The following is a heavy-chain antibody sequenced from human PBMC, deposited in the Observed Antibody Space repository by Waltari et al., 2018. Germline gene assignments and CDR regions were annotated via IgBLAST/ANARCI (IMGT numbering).Heavy chain of an antibody. J-gene: IGHJ6*02. CDR2: IRGSGGST. Sequence: EVQLLESGGGLVQPGGSLRLSCAASGFTFSSYAMSWVRQAPGKGLEWVSAIRGSGGSTYYADSVKGRFTISRDNSKNTLYLQMNSLRAEDTAVYYCAKDPSRITIFGVVIATPSHYYYGMDVWGQGP. CDR3: AKDPSRITIFGVVIATPSHYYYGMDV. D-gene: IGHD3-3*01. CDR1: GFTFSSYA. V-gene: IGHV3-23*01.